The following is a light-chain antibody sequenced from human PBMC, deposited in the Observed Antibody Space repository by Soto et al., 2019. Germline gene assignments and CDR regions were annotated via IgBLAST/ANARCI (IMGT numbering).Light chain of an antibody. CDR3: QTWGTDSHVV. V-gene: IGLV4-69*01. Sequence: QSVLTQTPSASASLGASVKLTCTLTSGHTNYAIAWHQQQPEKGPRFLMKLNSDGSHNKGDGIPDRFSGSTSGAERYLTISSLQSEDEADYYCQTWGTDSHVVFGGGTKVTVL. CDR1: SGHTNYA. J-gene: IGLJ2*01. CDR2: LNSDGSH.